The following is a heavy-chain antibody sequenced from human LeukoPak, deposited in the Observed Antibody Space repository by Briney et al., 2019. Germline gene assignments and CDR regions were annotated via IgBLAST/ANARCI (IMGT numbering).Heavy chain of an antibody. CDR3: ARELAVTGPFDY. V-gene: IGHV3-21*01. CDR1: GFTFSTYN. CDR2: ISSSSNYI. Sequence: GGSLRLSCAASGFTFSTYNMNWVRQAPGKGLEWVSSISSSSNYIYHADSVKGRFTISRDNAKNSLYMQMNSLRAEDTAVYYCARELAVTGPFDYWGQGTLVTVSS. D-gene: IGHD6-19*01. J-gene: IGHJ4*02.